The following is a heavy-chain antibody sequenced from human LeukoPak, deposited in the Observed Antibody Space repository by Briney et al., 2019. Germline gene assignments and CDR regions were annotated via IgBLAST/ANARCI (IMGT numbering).Heavy chain of an antibody. CDR1: GFTFSSYE. D-gene: IGHD3-10*01. Sequence: GGSLRLSCVASGFTFSSYEMNWVRQAPGKGLEWVSYISSSGSTIYYADSVKGRFTISRDNAKSSLYLQMNSLRAEDTAVYYCARWARDYYGSGSYPGDYWGQGTLVTVSS. CDR3: ARWARDYYGSGSYPGDY. CDR2: ISSSGSTI. V-gene: IGHV3-48*03. J-gene: IGHJ4*02.